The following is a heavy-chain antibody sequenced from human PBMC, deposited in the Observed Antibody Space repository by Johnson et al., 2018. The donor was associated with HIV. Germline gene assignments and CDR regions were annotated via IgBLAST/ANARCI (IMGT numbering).Heavy chain of an antibody. V-gene: IGHV3-30*02. CDR2: IRYDGSNK. J-gene: IGHJ3*02. Sequence: QVQLVESGGGVVQPGGSLRLSCAASGFTFSSFGMHWVRQAPGKGLEWVAFIRYDGSNKYFAASVKGRFIISRDNSKNTLYLQMNSLRAEDTAVYYCARDPDWSAFDIWGQGTMVTVSS. D-gene: IGHD3-9*01. CDR3: ARDPDWSAFDI. CDR1: GFTFSSFG.